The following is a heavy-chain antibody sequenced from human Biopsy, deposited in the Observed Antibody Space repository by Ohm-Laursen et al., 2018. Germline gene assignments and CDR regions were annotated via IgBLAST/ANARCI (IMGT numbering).Heavy chain of an antibody. Sequence: SVKVSCKTSGYNFTGYYIHWVRQVPGQGLEWMGGIIPMFGTANYAQMFQGRVTISADESTSTSYMELSSLTTEDTAIYYCARGPHSGSHSCFDYWGRGTLVTVSS. J-gene: IGHJ4*02. V-gene: IGHV1-69*13. CDR2: IIPMFGTA. CDR1: GYNFTGYY. D-gene: IGHD1-26*01. CDR3: ARGPHSGSHSCFDY.